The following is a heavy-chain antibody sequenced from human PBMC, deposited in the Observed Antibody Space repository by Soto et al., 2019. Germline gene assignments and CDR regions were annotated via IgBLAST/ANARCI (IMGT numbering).Heavy chain of an antibody. CDR2: ISAYNGNT. J-gene: IGHJ6*02. Sequence: EASVKVSCKASGYTFTSYGISWVRQAPGQGLEWMGWISAYNGNTNYAQKLQGRVTMTTDTSTSTAYMELRSLRSDDTAVYYCARGLGYFSGGSCYPSAESYYYYYGMDVWGQGTTVTVSS. CDR1: GYTFTSYG. D-gene: IGHD2-15*01. V-gene: IGHV1-18*01. CDR3: ARGLGYFSGGSCYPSAESYYYYYGMDV.